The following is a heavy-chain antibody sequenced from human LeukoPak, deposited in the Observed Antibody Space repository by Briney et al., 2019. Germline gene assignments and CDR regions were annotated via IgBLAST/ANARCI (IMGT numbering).Heavy chain of an antibody. CDR3: AKPNGSSLDY. J-gene: IGHJ4*02. D-gene: IGHD2-15*01. Sequence: PGGSLRLSCAASGFTFSSYGMHWVRQAPGKGLEWVAFIRYDGSNKYYADSVKGRLTISRDNSKNTLYLQMNSLRAEDTAVYYCAKPNGSSLDYWGQGTLVTVSS. CDR2: IRYDGSNK. CDR1: GFTFSSYG. V-gene: IGHV3-30*02.